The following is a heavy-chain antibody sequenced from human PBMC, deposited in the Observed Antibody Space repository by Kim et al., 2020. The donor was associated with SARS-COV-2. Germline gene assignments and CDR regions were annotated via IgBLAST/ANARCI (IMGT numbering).Heavy chain of an antibody. CDR2: IKSKTDGGTT. D-gene: IGHD3-10*01. J-gene: IGHJ4*02. Sequence: GGSLRLSCAASGFTFSNAWMSWVRQAPGKGLEWVGRIKSKTDGGTTDYAAPVKGRFTISRDDSKNTLYLQMNSLKTEDTAVYYCTTDGAPFGELSDYWGQGTLVTVSS. V-gene: IGHV3-15*01. CDR3: TTDGAPFGELSDY. CDR1: GFTFSNAW.